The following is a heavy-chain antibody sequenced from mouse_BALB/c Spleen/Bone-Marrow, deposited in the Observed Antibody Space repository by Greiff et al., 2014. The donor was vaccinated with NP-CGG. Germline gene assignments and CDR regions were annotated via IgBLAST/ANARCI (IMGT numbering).Heavy chain of an antibody. CDR3: ARWAYYAIDH. CDR2: IDPANGNT. CDR1: GFNIKDTY. V-gene: IGHV14-3*02. J-gene: IGHJ4*01. Sequence: EVQLQQSGAELVKPGASVKLSCTASGFNIKDTYMHWVKQRPEQGLEWIGRIDPANGNTKYDPKFQGKATITADTSSNTAYLQLSSLTSEDTAVYYCARWAYYAIDHWATGTPATVSP.